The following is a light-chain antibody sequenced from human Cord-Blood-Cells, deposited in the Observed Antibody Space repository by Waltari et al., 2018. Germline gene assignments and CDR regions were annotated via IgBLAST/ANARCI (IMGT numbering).Light chain of an antibody. J-gene: IGLJ2*01. Sequence: QSALTQPASVSGSPGQSITTSCTGTSRDVGSYNLVSWYQQHPGKAPKLMIYEVSKRPSGVSNRFSGSKSGNTASLTISGLQAEDEADYYCCSYAGSRVFGGGTKLTVL. CDR2: EVS. CDR1: SRDVGSYNL. CDR3: CSYAGSRV. V-gene: IGLV2-23*02.